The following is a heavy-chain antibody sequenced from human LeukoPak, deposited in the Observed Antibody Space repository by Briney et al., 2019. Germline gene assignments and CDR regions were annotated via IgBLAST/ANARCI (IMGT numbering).Heavy chain of an antibody. V-gene: IGHV3-23*01. CDR3: ARHMKQLVLTYYYYYYMDV. CDR1: GFTFSSYA. Sequence: GESLRLSCAASGFTFSSYAMNWVRQAPGKGLEWVSAISGNGDSTYYADSVKGRFTISRDNSRNTLYLQMNSLRSEDTAVYYCARHMKQLVLTYYYYYYMDVWGKGTTVTVSS. D-gene: IGHD6-6*01. CDR2: ISGNGDST. J-gene: IGHJ6*03.